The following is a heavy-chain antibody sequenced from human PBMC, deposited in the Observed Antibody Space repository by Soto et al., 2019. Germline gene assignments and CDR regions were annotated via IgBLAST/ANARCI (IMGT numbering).Heavy chain of an antibody. D-gene: IGHD2-15*01. V-gene: IGHV1-69*08. CDR1: GGTFSNYT. CDR2: IIPILGIA. Sequence: QVQLVQSGAEVKKPGSSVKVSCKASGGTFSNYTISWVRQAPGQGLEWMGRIIPILGIANYAQKFQGRVTITADKSTSTAYMELSSLRSEDTAVYYCARDGEGYCSGGRCYVWGWQFDLWGRGTLVTVSS. J-gene: IGHJ2*01. CDR3: ARDGEGYCSGGRCYVWGWQFDL.